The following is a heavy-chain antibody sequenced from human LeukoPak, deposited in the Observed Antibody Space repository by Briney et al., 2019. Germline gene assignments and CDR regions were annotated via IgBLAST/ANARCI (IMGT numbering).Heavy chain of an antibody. CDR3: ARGEGSGYHDALDI. J-gene: IGHJ3*02. Sequence: SVKVSCKASGGTFSSYAISWVRQAPGQGLEWMGGIIPIFGTANYAQKFQGRVTITADESTSTAYMELSSLRSEDTAVYYCARGEGSGYHDALDIWGQGTMVTVSS. CDR2: IIPIFGTA. CDR1: GGTFSSYA. D-gene: IGHD3-22*01. V-gene: IGHV1-69*13.